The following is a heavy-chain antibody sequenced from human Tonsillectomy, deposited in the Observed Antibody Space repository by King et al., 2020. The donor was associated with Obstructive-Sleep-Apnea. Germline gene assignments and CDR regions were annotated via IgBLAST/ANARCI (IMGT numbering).Heavy chain of an antibody. Sequence: VQLVESGGGLVKPGGSLRLSCAASGFTFSDYYMSWIRQAPGKGLERVSYISGSGSTIYYADSVKGRFTISRDNAKNSLYLQMNSLRAEDTAVYYCARITTVVTPTYYFDYWGQGTLVTVSS. CDR1: GFTFSDYY. V-gene: IGHV3-11*01. D-gene: IGHD4-23*01. J-gene: IGHJ4*02. CDR3: ARITTVVTPTYYFDY. CDR2: ISGSGSTI.